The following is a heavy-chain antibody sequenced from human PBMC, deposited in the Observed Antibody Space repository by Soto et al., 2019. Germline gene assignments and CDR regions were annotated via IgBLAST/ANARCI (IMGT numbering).Heavy chain of an antibody. CDR3: ASLSITGTRTFGY. J-gene: IGHJ4*02. Sequence: SETLSLTCTVSGGSISSYYWSWIRQPPGKGLEWIGYIYYSGSTNYNPSLKSRVTISVDTSKNQFSLKLSSVTAADTAVYYCASLSITGTRTFGYWGQGTLVTVSS. D-gene: IGHD1-20*01. CDR2: IYYSGST. CDR1: GGSISSYY. V-gene: IGHV4-59*01.